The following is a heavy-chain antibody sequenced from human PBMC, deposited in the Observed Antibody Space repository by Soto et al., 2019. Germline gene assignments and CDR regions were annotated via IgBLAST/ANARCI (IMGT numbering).Heavy chain of an antibody. V-gene: IGHV5-51*01. D-gene: IGHD3-22*01. J-gene: IGHJ3*02. CDR1: GYSFTSYW. CDR3: ARQETYYYDSSGYSPNASDI. CDR2: IYPGDSDT. Sequence: PGESLKISCKGSGYSFTSYWIGWVRQMPGKGLEWMGIIYPGDSDTRYSPSFQGQVTISADKSISTAYLQWSSLKASDTAMYYCARQETYYYDSSGYSPNASDIWGQGTMVTVSS.